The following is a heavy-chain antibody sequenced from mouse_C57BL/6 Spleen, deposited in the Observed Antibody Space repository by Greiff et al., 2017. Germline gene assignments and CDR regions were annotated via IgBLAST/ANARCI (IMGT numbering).Heavy chain of an antibody. J-gene: IGHJ2*01. Sequence: QVQLQQPGAELVKPGASVKLSCKASGYTFTSYWMHWVKQRPGRGLEWIGRIDPSDSDTNYNQKFKGKATLTVDKSSSTAYMQLSSLTSEDSAVYYCAITTVVADDYWGQGTTLTVSS. CDR3: AITTVVADDY. CDR1: GYTFTSYW. D-gene: IGHD1-1*01. V-gene: IGHV1-69*02. CDR2: IDPSDSDT.